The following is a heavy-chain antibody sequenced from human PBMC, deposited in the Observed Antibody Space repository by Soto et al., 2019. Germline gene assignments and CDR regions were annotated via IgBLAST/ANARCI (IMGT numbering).Heavy chain of an antibody. D-gene: IGHD6-13*01. V-gene: IGHV3-9*01. Sequence: EVQLVESGGGLVQPGRSLRLSCAASGFTFDDYAMHWVRQAPGKGLEWVSGISWNSGTIVYADSVKGRFTISRHNAKNSLYVQMNSLRGEDTDLYYCANDMRGGSSSSRDYYGLDVWGQGTTVTVSS. CDR2: ISWNSGTI. CDR3: ANDMRGGSSSSRDYYGLDV. CDR1: GFTFDDYA. J-gene: IGHJ6*02.